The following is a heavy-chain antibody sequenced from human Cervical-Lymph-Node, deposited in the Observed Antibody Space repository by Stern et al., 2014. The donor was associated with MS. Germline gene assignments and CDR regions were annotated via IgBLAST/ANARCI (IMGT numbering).Heavy chain of an antibody. Sequence: QVQLVQSGTEVKKPGASVLVSCKASGYTFTTYGITWVRQAPGQGLEWMGWISADSGNTKYAQKFQDRVTMTRDTTTGTAYMEVRSLRSEDTAVYYCARDKMHAFDYRGQGTQVTVPS. D-gene: IGHD2-8*01. CDR2: ISADSGNT. J-gene: IGHJ4*02. V-gene: IGHV1-18*01. CDR1: GYTFTTYG. CDR3: ARDKMHAFDY.